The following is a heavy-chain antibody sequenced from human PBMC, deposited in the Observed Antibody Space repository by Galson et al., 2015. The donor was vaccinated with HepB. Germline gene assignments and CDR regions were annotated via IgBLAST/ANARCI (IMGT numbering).Heavy chain of an antibody. V-gene: IGHV3-30*03. D-gene: IGHD6-19*01. J-gene: IGHJ4*02. Sequence: SLRLSCAASGFTFSSYGMHWVRQAPGKGPEWVAVISYDGSNKYYADSVKGRFTISRDNSKNTLYLQMNSLRAEDTAVYYCARVSGWYRFASDYWGQGTLVTVSS. CDR1: GFTFSSYG. CDR3: ARVSGWYRFASDY. CDR2: ISYDGSNK.